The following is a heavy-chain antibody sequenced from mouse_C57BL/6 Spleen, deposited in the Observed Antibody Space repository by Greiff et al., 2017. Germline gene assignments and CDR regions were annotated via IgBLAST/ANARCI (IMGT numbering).Heavy chain of an antibody. CDR2: IDPSDSET. D-gene: IGHD2-1*01. J-gene: IGHJ4*01. Sequence: QVQLKQPGAELVRPGSSVKLSCKASGYTFTSYWMHWVKQRPIQGLEWIGNIDPSDSETHYNQKFKDKATLTVDKSSSTAYMQLSSLTSADSAVYYCARGIYGNLDYWGQGTSVTVSS. CDR1: GYTFTSYW. CDR3: ARGIYGNLDY. V-gene: IGHV1-52*01.